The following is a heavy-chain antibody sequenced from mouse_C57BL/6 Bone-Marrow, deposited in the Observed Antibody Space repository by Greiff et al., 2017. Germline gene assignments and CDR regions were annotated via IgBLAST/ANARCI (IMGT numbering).Heavy chain of an antibody. J-gene: IGHJ4*01. CDR3: ARIEYYSGSIFYAMDY. Sequence: QVNLKVSGPGILQPSQTLSLSCSFSGFSLSTFGMGVGWIRQPSGKGLEWLAHIWWDDDKYYNKAMKSQLTISKDTSKNQVFLKIAHVDTAATATSCCARIEYYSGSIFYAMDYWGQGTSVTVSS. D-gene: IGHD1-1*01. V-gene: IGHV8-8*01. CDR1: GFSLSTFGMG. CDR2: IWWDDDK.